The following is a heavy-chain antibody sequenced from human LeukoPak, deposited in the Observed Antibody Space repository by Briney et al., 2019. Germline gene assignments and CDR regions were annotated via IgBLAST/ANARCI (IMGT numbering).Heavy chain of an antibody. CDR2: INHSGST. CDR1: GGSFSGYY. J-gene: IGHJ5*02. Sequence: SETLPLTCAVYGGSFSGYYWSWIRQPPGKGLEWIGEINHSGSTNYNPSLKSRVTISVDTSKNQFSLKLSSVTAADTAVYYCARGRLDYYGSGSAGWFDPWGQGTLVTVSS. CDR3: ARGRLDYYGSGSAGWFDP. D-gene: IGHD3-10*01. V-gene: IGHV4-34*01.